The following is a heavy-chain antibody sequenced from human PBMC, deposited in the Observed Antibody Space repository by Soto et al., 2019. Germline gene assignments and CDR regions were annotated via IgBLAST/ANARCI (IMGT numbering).Heavy chain of an antibody. Sequence: QVQLQESGPGLVKPSQTLSLTCTVSGGSISSGDYYWSWIRQPPGKGLEWIGYIYYSGSTYYNPSLKSRVTISVDTSKNQFALKLSSVTAADTAVYYCARNRGIVGATWVYFDYWGQGTLVTVSS. CDR3: ARNRGIVGATWVYFDY. CDR2: IYYSGST. V-gene: IGHV4-30-4*01. D-gene: IGHD1-26*01. J-gene: IGHJ4*02. CDR1: GGSISSGDYY.